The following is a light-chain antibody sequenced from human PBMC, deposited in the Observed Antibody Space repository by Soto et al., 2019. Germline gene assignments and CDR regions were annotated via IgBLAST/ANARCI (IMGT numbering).Light chain of an antibody. CDR2: LNSDGSH. J-gene: IGLJ1*01. CDR1: SGHSSYA. Sequence: QPVLTQSPSASASLGASVKLTCTLSSGHSSYAIAWHQQQPEKGPRYLMKLNSDGSHSKGDGIPDRFSGSSSGAERYLTISSLQSEDEADYYCQTWGTGIRVFGTGTSSPS. V-gene: IGLV4-69*01. CDR3: QTWGTGIRV.